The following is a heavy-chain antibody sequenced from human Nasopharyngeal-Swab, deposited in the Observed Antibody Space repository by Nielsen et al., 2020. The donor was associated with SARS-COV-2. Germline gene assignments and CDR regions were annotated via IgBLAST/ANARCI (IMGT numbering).Heavy chain of an antibody. CDR1: GFTFSTYW. CDR2: INEDVSST. CDR3: TRPGNFRHDY. V-gene: IGHV3-74*01. D-gene: IGHD4-23*01. Sequence: GRSLRLSCAPSGFTFSTYWMHWVRQVPGEGLVWVSRINEDVSSTSYADSLKGRFTISRDNAKNTLYLQMNSLRAEDTAVYYCTRPGNFRHDYWGQGTLVTVSS. J-gene: IGHJ4*02.